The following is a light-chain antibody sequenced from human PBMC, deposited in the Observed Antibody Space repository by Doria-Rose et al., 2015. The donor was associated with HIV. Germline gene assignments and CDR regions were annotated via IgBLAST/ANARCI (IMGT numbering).Light chain of an antibody. V-gene: IGKV1-39*01. J-gene: IGKJ2*01. Sequence: DIQVTQSPSSLSASVGDRVTTTCRASQSIRSYLNWYQQKPGKAPKLLIYTASNLQSGVPSRFSGSGSGTDFTLTISSLQPEDFATYYCQQSSSTLYTFGQGTKLEIK. CDR3: QQSSSTLYT. CDR2: TAS. CDR1: QSIRSY.